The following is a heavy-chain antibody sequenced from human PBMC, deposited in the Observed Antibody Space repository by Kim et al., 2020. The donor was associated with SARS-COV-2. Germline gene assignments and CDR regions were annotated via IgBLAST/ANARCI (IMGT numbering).Heavy chain of an antibody. D-gene: IGHD6-19*01. CDR3: ARDMEAGTRRIWYFDL. V-gene: IGHV3-33*01. Sequence: GGSLRLSCAASGFTFSSYGMHWVRQAPGKGLEWVAVIWYDGSNKYYADSVKGRFTISRDNSKNTLYLQMNSLRAEDTAVYYCARDMEAGTRRIWYFDLWGRGTLVTVSS. J-gene: IGHJ2*01. CDR2: IWYDGSNK. CDR1: GFTFSSYG.